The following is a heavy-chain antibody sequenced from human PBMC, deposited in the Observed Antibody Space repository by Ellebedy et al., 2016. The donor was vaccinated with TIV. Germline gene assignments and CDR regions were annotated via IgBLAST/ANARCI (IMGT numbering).Heavy chain of an antibody. Sequence: GESLKISRAASGFTFSDYYMSWIRQAPGKGLEWVSYISNSDSSIFYADSVKGRFTISRDNTKNLLYLQMNSLRAEDTAVYYCARDTRFIDHQHNWFDPWGQGTLVTVSS. D-gene: IGHD2-2*01. J-gene: IGHJ5*02. CDR1: GFTFSDYY. CDR3: ARDTRFIDHQHNWFDP. V-gene: IGHV3-11*01. CDR2: ISNSDSSI.